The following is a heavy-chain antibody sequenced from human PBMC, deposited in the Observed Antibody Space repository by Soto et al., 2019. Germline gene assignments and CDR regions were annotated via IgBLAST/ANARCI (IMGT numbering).Heavy chain of an antibody. Sequence: GASVKVSCKVSGYTLTELSMHWVRQAPGKGLEWMGIINPGGGNTSYAQKFQGRVTMTRDTSTSTVYMELSSLRSEDTAVYYCARDRFVFSGSYPFDYWGQGTLVTVSS. CDR3: ARDRFVFSGSYPFDY. CDR1: GYTLTELS. V-gene: IGHV1-46*01. J-gene: IGHJ4*02. CDR2: INPGGGNT. D-gene: IGHD3-10*01.